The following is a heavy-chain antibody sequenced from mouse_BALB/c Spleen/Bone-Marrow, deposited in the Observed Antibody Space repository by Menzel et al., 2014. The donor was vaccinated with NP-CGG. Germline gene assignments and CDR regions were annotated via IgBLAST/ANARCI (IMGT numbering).Heavy chain of an antibody. CDR2: IYPGDGST. CDR3: ARGELPYYFDY. CDR1: GYTFTSYY. Sequence: VQLQQSGPELVKPGALVKMSCKASGYTFTSYYIHWVKQRPGQGLEWIGWIYPGDGSTKYNEKFKGKTTLTADKSSSTAYMLLSSLTSEDSAIYFCARGELPYYFDYWGQGTTLTVSS. V-gene: IGHV1S56*01. J-gene: IGHJ2*01.